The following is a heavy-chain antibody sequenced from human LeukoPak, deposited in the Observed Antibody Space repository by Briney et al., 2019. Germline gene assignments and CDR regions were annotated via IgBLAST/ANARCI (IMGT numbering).Heavy chain of an antibody. D-gene: IGHD6-19*01. CDR1: GGSISSYY. CDR2: IYYSGST. V-gene: IGHV4-59*01. J-gene: IGHJ4*02. Sequence: SETLSLTCTVSGGSISSYYWSWIRQPRGEGLEGFGYIYYSGSTNYNPSLKSRVTISVDTSKNQFSLKLSSVTAADTAVYYCARMRGSSGWYDYWGQGTLVTVSS. CDR3: ARMRGSSGWYDY.